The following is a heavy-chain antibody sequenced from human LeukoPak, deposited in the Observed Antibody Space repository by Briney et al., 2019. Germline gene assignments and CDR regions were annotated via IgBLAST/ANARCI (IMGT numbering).Heavy chain of an antibody. J-gene: IGHJ6*02. D-gene: IGHD5-12*01. CDR2: ISSSGSTI. V-gene: IGHV3-48*03. CDR3: ARDDHIRPYSGYDPAYYYGMDV. CDR1: GFTFSSYE. Sequence: GGSLRLSCAASGFTFSSYEMNWVRQAPGKGLEWVSYISSSGSTIYYADSVKGRFTISRDTAKNSLYMQMNSLRAEDTAVYYCARDDHIRPYSGYDPAYYYGMDVWGQGTTVTVSS.